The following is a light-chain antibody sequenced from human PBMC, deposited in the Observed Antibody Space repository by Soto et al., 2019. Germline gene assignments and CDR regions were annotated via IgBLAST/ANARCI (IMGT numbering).Light chain of an antibody. Sequence: QAVVTQEPSLTVSPGGTVTLTCASNTGAVSSGNYPNWFQQKPGRAPRSLIYTTSSKHSWTPARFSGSLLGGKAALTLSGVQPEDEAEYYCLLYFGGAQVFGGGTKLTVL. J-gene: IGLJ3*02. CDR1: TGAVSSGNY. V-gene: IGLV7-43*01. CDR2: TTS. CDR3: LLYFGGAQV.